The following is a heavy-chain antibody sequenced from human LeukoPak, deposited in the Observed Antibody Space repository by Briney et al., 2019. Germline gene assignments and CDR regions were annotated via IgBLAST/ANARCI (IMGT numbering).Heavy chain of an antibody. D-gene: IGHD5-24*01. CDR1: GYTFTGYY. Sequence: ASVKVSCKASGYTFTGYYMHWVRQAPGQGLEWMGWINPNSGGTNYAQKFQGRVTMTSDTSISTAYMELSRLRYDDMAVYYCARDRRWLQPNNFNYWGQGTLVTVSS. CDR3: ARDRRWLQPNNFNY. V-gene: IGHV1-2*02. CDR2: INPNSGGT. J-gene: IGHJ4*02.